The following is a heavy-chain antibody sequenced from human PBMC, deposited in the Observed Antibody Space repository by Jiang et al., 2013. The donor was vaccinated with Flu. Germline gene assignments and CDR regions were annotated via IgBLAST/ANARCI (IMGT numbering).Heavy chain of an antibody. CDR2: IYTSGST. CDR1: GGSISSGSYY. V-gene: IGHV4-61*02. Sequence: GPGLVKPSQTLSLTCTVSGGSISSGSYYWSWIRQPAGKGLEWIGRIYTSGSTNYNPSLKSRVTISVDTSKNQFSLKLSSVTAADTAVYYRARGELLWFGELLDYWGQGTLVTVSS. D-gene: IGHD3-10*01. CDR3: ARGELLWFGELLDY. J-gene: IGHJ4*02.